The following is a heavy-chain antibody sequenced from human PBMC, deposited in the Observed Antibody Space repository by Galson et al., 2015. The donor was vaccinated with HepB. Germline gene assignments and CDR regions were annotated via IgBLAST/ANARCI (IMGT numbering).Heavy chain of an antibody. D-gene: IGHD3-22*01. CDR1: GYTFTSYG. CDR2: ISAYNGNT. Sequence: SVKVSCKASGYTFTSYGISWVRQAPGQGLEWMGWISAYNGNTNYAQKLQGRVTMTTDTSTSTAYMELRSLRSDDTAVYYCARAFKITMIAFPNDYWGQGTLVTVSS. V-gene: IGHV1-18*04. CDR3: ARAFKITMIAFPNDY. J-gene: IGHJ4*02.